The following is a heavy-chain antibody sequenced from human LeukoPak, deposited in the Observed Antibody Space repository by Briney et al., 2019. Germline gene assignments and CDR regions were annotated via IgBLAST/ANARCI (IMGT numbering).Heavy chain of an antibody. J-gene: IGHJ5*02. V-gene: IGHV5-51*01. CDR1: GYSFTSYW. D-gene: IGHD2-2*01. CDR2: IYPGDSDT. Sequence: GESLKISCKGSGYSFTSYWIGWVRQMPGKGLEWMGIIYPGDSDTRYSPSFQGQVTISADKSISTAYLQWGSLKAADTAMYYCARHGQAYQLQPEAFDPWGQGTLVTVSS. CDR3: ARHGQAYQLQPEAFDP.